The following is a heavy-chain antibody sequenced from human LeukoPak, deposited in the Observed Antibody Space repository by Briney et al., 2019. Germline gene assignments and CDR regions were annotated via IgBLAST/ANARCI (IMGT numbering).Heavy chain of an antibody. Sequence: SVKVSCKASGGTFSSYAISWVRQAPGQGLELMGGIIPIFGTANYAQKFQGRVTITADESTSTAYMELSSLRSEDTAVYYCARALGGRNQLPPWYYYYMDVWGKGTTVTVS. CDR2: IIPIFGTA. CDR3: ARALGGRNQLPPWYYYYMDV. CDR1: GGTFSSYA. J-gene: IGHJ6*03. D-gene: IGHD2-2*01. V-gene: IGHV1-69*01.